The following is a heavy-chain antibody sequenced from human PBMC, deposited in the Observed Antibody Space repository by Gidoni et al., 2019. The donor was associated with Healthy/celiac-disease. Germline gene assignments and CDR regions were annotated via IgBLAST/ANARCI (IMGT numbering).Heavy chain of an antibody. CDR1: GFTFGDYA. J-gene: IGHJ6*02. D-gene: IGHD1-1*01. Sequence: EVQLVESGGGLVQPGRSLRLSCTASGFTFGDYAMSWFRQAPGKGLEWVGFIRSKAYGGTTEYAASVKGRFTISRDDSKSIAYLQMNSLKTEDTAVYYCTRESPGHRTKYYYYYYGMDVWGQGTTVTVSS. CDR2: IRSKAYGGTT. V-gene: IGHV3-49*03. CDR3: TRESPGHRTKYYYYYYGMDV.